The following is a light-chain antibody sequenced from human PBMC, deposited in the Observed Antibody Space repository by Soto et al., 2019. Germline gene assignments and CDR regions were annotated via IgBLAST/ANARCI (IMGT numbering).Light chain of an antibody. V-gene: IGLV2-14*01. CDR2: EVS. CDR3: FSFTTTSTHV. J-gene: IGLJ1*01. Sequence: QSVLTQPASVSGSPGQSITISCTGTSGDVDAFDYVSWYQQHPGKAPKLMIFEVSDRPSGVSDRFSGSKSGSTASLTISGLQAEEEADYFCFSFTTTSTHVFGTGTKVTVL. CDR1: SGDVDAFDY.